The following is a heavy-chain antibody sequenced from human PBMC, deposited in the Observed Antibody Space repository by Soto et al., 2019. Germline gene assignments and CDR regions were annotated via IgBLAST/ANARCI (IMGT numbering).Heavy chain of an antibody. J-gene: IGHJ6*02. CDR3: VKGRGSYEVKFGMDV. V-gene: IGHV3-9*01. Sequence: EVQLVESGGGLVQPGRSLSLSCAASGFTFDDFAMHWVRQAPGKGLEWVSGVDWNSGSTAYADSVKGRFTISRDNARNSLYLQMNSLRAEDTALYYCVKGRGSYEVKFGMDVWGQGTTVTVSS. CDR2: VDWNSGST. D-gene: IGHD6-25*01. CDR1: GFTFDDFA.